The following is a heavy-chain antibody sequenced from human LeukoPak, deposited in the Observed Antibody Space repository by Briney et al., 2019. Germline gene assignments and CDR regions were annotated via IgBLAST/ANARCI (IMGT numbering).Heavy chain of an antibody. D-gene: IGHD4-17*01. CDR1: GDSLSTATYY. V-gene: IGHV4-39*07. CDR2: INHSGST. CDR3: ARGFTVTTGYYYMDV. J-gene: IGHJ6*03. Sequence: PSETLSLTCTVSGDSLSTATYYWAWIRQPPGKGLEWIGEINHSGSTNYNPSLKSRVTISVDASKNQFSLKLSSVTAADTAVYYCARGFTVTTGYYYMDVWGKGTTVTVSS.